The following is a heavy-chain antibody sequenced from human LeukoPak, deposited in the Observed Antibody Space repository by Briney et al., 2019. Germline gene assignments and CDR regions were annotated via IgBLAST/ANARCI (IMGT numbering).Heavy chain of an antibody. V-gene: IGHV5-51*01. D-gene: IGHD3-9*01. CDR3: ATSRVLTGPLGD. J-gene: IGHJ4*02. CDR1: GYTFSTYW. Sequence: GESLKISCKGSGYTFSTYWIGWVRQMPGKGLEWMGIIYPGASDTRYSPSFQGQVTISADKSISTAYLQWSSLKASDTAMYYCATSRVLTGPLGDWGQGTLVTVSS. CDR2: IYPGASDT.